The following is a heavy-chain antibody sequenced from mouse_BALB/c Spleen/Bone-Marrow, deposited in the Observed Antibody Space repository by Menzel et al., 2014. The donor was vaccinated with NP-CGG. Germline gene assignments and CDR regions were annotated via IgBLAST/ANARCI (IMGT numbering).Heavy chain of an antibody. CDR3: ARWGAYFDY. CDR1: GYTFTSYW. J-gene: IGHJ2*01. Sequence: LVESGAELVRPGTPVKLSCKASGYTFTSYWMNWVKQRPGRGLEWIGRIDPSDSETHYNQKFKDKATLTVDKSSSTAYIQLSSLTSEDSAAYYCARWGAYFDYWGQG. V-gene: IGHV1-61*01. CDR2: IDPSDSET.